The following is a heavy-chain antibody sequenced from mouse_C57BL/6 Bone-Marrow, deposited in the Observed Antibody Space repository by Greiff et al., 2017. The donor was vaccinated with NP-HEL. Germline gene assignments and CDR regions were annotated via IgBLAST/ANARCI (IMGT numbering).Heavy chain of an antibody. CDR1: GYAFSSSW. CDR3: ARNILYYYGSSDWYFDV. CDR2: IYPGDGDT. V-gene: IGHV1-82*01. J-gene: IGHJ1*03. Sequence: VQLQQSGPELVKPGASVKISCKASGYAFSSSWMNWVKQRPGKGLEWIGRIYPGDGDTNYNGKFKGKATLTADKSSSTAYMQLSSLTSDDSAVYFCARNILYYYGSSDWYFDVWGTGTTVTVSS. D-gene: IGHD1-1*01.